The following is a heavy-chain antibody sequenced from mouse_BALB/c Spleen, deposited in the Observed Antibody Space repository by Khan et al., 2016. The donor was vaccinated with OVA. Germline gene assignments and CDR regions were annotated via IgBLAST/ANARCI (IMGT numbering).Heavy chain of an antibody. Sequence: VRLQQSGPELVKPGASVKMSCKASGYTFTSYVMHWVKQKPGQGLEWIGYIYPFNGDTLYNEKFKDKATLTSDKSSSTAYMELSSLTSEDSAVYFCAPVGTDYVSFAYWGQGTLVTVSA. CDR3: APVGTDYVSFAY. CDR1: GYTFTSYV. CDR2: IYPFNGDT. V-gene: IGHV1S136*01. D-gene: IGHD2-13*01. J-gene: IGHJ3*01.